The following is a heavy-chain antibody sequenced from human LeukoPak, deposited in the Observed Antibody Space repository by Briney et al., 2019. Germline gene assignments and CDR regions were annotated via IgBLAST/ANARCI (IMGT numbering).Heavy chain of an antibody. Sequence: SVKVSCKSSGGTFSSYAISWVRQAPGQGLEWMGRIIPILGIANYAQKFQGRVTITADKSTSTAYMELSSLRSEDTAVYYCARDRHIVVVTAINYYYYYGMDVWGQGTRSPSP. J-gene: IGHJ6*02. CDR2: IIPILGIA. CDR1: GGTFSSYA. D-gene: IGHD2-21*02. CDR3: ARDRHIVVVTAINYYYYYGMDV. V-gene: IGHV1-69*04.